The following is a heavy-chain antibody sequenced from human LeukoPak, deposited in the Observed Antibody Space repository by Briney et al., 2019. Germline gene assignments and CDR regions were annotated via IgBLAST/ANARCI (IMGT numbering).Heavy chain of an antibody. D-gene: IGHD3-10*01. V-gene: IGHV1-8*01. J-gene: IGHJ4*02. CDR3: ARGCRPYYYGSGSYSD. CDR2: MNPNSGNT. CDR1: GYTFTSYD. Sequence: ASVKVSCKASGYTFTSYDINWVRQATGQGLEWMGWMNPNSGNTDYAQKFQGRVTMTRNTSISTAYMELSSLRSEDTAVYYCARGCRPYYYGSGSYSDWGQGTLVTVSS.